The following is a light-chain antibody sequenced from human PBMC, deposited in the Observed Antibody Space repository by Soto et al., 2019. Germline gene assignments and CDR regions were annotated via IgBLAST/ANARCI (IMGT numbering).Light chain of an antibody. Sequence: DILIAQSSSSLSASVVASNTITCRASQSISTYLNWYQHKPGKAPKVLIYAVSSLQSGVPSRFSGSGSGTDFTLTITSLQPEDSATYYCQHSYGTPRTFGQGTKVDIK. CDR3: QHSYGTPRT. J-gene: IGKJ1*01. CDR1: QSISTY. CDR2: AVS. V-gene: IGKV1-39*01.